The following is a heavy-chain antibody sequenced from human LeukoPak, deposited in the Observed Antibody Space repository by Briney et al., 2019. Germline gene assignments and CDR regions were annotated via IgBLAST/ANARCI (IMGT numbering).Heavy chain of an antibody. CDR2: ISWNSGSI. CDR3: ARDPIVGATSAFDI. V-gene: IGHV3-9*01. CDR1: GFTFDDYA. D-gene: IGHD1-26*01. J-gene: IGHJ3*02. Sequence: GGSLRLSCAASGFTFDDYAMHWVRQAPGKGLEWVSGISWNSGSIGYADSVKGRFTISRDNAKNSLYLQMNSLRAEDTAVYYCARDPIVGATSAFDIWGQGTMVTVSS.